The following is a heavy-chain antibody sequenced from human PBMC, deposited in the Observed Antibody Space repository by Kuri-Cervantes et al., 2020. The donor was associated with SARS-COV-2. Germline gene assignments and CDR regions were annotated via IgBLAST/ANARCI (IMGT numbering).Heavy chain of an antibody. CDR1: GYTFTGYY. D-gene: IGHD3-3*01. V-gene: IGHV1-2*02. CDR2: INPNSGGT. Sequence: ASVKVSCKASGYTFTGYYMHWVRQAPGQGLEWMGWINPNSGGTNYAQKFQGRVTITADESTSTAYMELSSLRSEDTAVYYCAYGGYYGPLPYYYGMDVWGQGTTVTSP. CDR3: AYGGYYGPLPYYYGMDV. J-gene: IGHJ6*02.